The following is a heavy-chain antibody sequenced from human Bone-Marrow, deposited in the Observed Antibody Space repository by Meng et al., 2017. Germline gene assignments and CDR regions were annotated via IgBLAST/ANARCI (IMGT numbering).Heavy chain of an antibody. CDR1: GGSFSGYY. CDR2: INHSGST. D-gene: IGHD2-21*02. J-gene: IGHJ4*02. Sequence: SETLSLTCAVYGGSFSGYYWSWIRQPPGKGLEWIGEINHSGSTNYNPSLKSRVTISVDTSKNQFSLKLSSVTAADTAVYYCARAHNCGGDCNDYWGQGTLVTVSS. CDR3: ARAHNCGGDCNDY. V-gene: IGHV4-34*01.